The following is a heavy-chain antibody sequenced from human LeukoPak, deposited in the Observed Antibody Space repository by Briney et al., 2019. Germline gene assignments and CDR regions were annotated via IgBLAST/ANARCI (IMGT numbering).Heavy chain of an antibody. CDR3: ARDSYGSGI. D-gene: IGHD3-10*01. V-gene: IGHV3-7*01. J-gene: IGHJ4*02. Sequence: PGGSLRLSCVASGFTFSHYWMSWVRQTSGKGLEWVANTNQDGSEKYYVDALKGRFTISRDNAKNSVYLQMNNLGVEDTAVYYCARDSYGSGIWGQGTLVTVSS. CDR1: GFTFSHYW. CDR2: TNQDGSEK.